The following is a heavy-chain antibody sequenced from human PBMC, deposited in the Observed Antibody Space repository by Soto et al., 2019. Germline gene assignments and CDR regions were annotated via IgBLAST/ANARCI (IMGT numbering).Heavy chain of an antibody. D-gene: IGHD3-3*01. CDR3: ARGCYYSWSGYYTGVSPTRPYNWFDP. Sequence: PSETLSLTCAVYGGSFSGYYWSWIRQPPGKGLEWIGEINHSGSTYYNPSLKSRVTISVDTSKNQFSLKLSSVTAADTAVYYCARGCYYSWSGYYTGVSPTRPYNWFDPWGQGTLVTVSS. CDR2: INHSGST. CDR1: GGSFSGYY. V-gene: IGHV4-34*01. J-gene: IGHJ5*02.